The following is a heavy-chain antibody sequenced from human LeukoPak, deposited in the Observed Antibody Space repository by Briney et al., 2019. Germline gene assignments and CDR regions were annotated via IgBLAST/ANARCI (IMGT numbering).Heavy chain of an antibody. J-gene: IGHJ4*02. V-gene: IGHV3-49*04. CDR3: TGIGLHY. Sequence: PGGSLRLSCTASGFTFGDYAMSWVRQAPGKGLEWVGFIRTKASGGTTEYAASVKGRFTISRDDSKSIAYLQMNSLKTEDTAVYYCTGIGLHYWGQGTLVTVSS. CDR2: IRTKASGGTT. D-gene: IGHD1-26*01. CDR1: GFTFGDYA.